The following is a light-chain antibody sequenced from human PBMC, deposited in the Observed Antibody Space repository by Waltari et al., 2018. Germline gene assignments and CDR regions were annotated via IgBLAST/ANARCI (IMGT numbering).Light chain of an antibody. CDR2: DVN. J-gene: IGLJ3*02. V-gene: IGLV2-11*01. Sequence: QSALTQPRSVSGSPGQSVTISCTGTSRDVGGYDFVSWYQQHPGKAPKVMISDVNKRPSGVPGRFSGSTSGNTASLTISGLQAEDEADYYCCSYAGSYTWVLGGGTQLTVL. CDR3: CSYAGSYTWV. CDR1: SRDVGGYDF.